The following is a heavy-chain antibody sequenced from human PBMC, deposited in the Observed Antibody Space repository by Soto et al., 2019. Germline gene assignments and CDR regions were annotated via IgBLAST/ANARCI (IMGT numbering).Heavy chain of an antibody. CDR2: ISYDGNNK. Sequence: QVQLVESGGGVVQPGRSLRLSCAASGFTFSSYAMHWVRQAPGKGLEWVAVISYDGNNKYYADSVKGRFTISRDNSKNTLYLQMSSLRAEDTAVYFCARGRGGEYSSSWHALDYWGQGTLVTVSS. CDR1: GFTFSSYA. J-gene: IGHJ4*02. CDR3: ARGRGGEYSSSWHALDY. V-gene: IGHV3-30-3*01. D-gene: IGHD6-13*01.